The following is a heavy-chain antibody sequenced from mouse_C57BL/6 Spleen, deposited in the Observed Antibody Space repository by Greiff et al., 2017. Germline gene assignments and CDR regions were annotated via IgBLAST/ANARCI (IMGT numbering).Heavy chain of an antibody. Sequence: EVQLVESGGGLVQSGRSLRLSCATSGFTFSDFYMEWVRQAPGKGLEWIAASRNTANDYTTEYSASVKGRFIVSRDTSQSILYLQMKALRDDDAAIFDCARDYYDSAGYCDCWGTGTTVTVSS. D-gene: IGHD2-4*01. V-gene: IGHV7-1*01. CDR1: GFTFSDFY. CDR3: ARDYYDSAGYCDC. J-gene: IGHJ1*03. CDR2: SRNTANDYTT.